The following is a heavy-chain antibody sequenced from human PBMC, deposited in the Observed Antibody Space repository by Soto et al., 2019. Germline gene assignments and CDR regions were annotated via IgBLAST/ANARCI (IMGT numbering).Heavy chain of an antibody. V-gene: IGHV4-39*01. D-gene: IGHD3-16*02. CDR3: AGRNSLASVSLNFRELSNYKWIDP. CDR1: GDSITNSNYY. CDR2: IYYIGST. Sequence: KPSETLSLTGTVSGDSITNSNYYWGWFRQPPGKGLEWIASIYYIGSTYYNPSLKSRVTISVDTSNNQFSLNLNSVTASDTAVYYCAGRNSLASVSLNFRELSNYKWIDPWGPGTLVTVSS. J-gene: IGHJ5*02.